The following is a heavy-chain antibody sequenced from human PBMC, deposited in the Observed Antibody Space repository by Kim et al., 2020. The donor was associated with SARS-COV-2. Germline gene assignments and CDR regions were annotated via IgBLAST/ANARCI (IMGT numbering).Heavy chain of an antibody. CDR1: GFTFSSYS. CDR3: AGYISAAGASHRYDY. Sequence: GGSLRLSCAASGFTFSSYSMNWVRQAPGKGLEWVSSISSSSSYIYYPDSVKGRFTISRDNAKNSLYLQMNSLRAEDTAVYYCAGYISAAGASHRYDYWGQGTLVTVSS. J-gene: IGHJ4*02. V-gene: IGHV3-21*01. CDR2: ISSSSSYI. D-gene: IGHD6-13*01.